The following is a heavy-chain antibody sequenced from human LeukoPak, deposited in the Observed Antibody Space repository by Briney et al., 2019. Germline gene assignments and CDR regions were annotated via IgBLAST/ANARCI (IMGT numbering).Heavy chain of an antibody. CDR3: ARGNTARYYYYMDV. V-gene: IGHV4-59*01. J-gene: IGHJ6*03. CDR2: IYYSGST. D-gene: IGHD4-11*01. Sequence: SETLSLTCTVSGGSISSYYWSWIRQPPGKGLEWIGYIYYSGSTNYNPSLTSRVAISVDTSKNQFSLKLSSVTAADTAVYYCARGNTARYYYYMDVWGKGTTVTVSS. CDR1: GGSISSYY.